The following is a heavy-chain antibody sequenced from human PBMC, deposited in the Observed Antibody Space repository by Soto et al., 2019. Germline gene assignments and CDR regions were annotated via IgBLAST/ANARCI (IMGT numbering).Heavy chain of an antibody. V-gene: IGHV4-59*01. CDR2: IYYTGST. D-gene: IGHD3-22*01. CDR3: ARLRYYDSTGYLDY. Sequence: SETLSLNCTVSGGSITSYYWSWIRQPPGKGLEWIGYIYYTGSTNYNPSLKSRVTISVDTSKNQFSLRLSSVTAADTAVYYCARLRYYDSTGYLDYWGQGTLVTVS. J-gene: IGHJ4*02. CDR1: GGSITSYY.